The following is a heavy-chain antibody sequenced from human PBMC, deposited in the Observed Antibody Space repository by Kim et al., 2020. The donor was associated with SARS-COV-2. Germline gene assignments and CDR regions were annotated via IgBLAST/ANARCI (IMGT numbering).Heavy chain of an antibody. CDR1: GFTFSSYS. D-gene: IGHD6-19*01. Sequence: GGSLRLSCAASGFTFSSYSMNWVRQAPGKGLEWVSSISSSSSYIYYADSVKGRFTISRDNAKNSLYLQMNSLRAEDTAVYYCARVGRSSGWYSLQRFSAVVYYGMDVWGQGTTVTVSS. CDR2: ISSSSSYI. V-gene: IGHV3-21*01. CDR3: ARVGRSSGWYSLQRFSAVVYYGMDV. J-gene: IGHJ6*02.